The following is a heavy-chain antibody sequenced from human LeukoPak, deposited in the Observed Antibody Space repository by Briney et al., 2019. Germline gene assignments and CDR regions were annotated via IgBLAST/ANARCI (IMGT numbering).Heavy chain of an antibody. CDR3: ARDGGEQWLDFDY. CDR2: ISYDGSNK. V-gene: IGHV3-30-3*01. J-gene: IGHJ4*02. CDR1: GFTFSSYA. Sequence: GGSLRLSCAASGFTFSSYALHWVRQAPGKGLEWVALISYDGSNKYYADTVKGRFTISRDNSKNTLYLQMNSLRAEDTAVYYCARDGGEQWLDFDYWGQGTLVTVSS. D-gene: IGHD6-19*01.